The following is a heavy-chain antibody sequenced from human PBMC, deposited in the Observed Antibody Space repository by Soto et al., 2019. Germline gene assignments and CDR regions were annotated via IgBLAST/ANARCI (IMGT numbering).Heavy chain of an antibody. CDR1: GFTFSSYW. CDR2: INSDGSST. D-gene: IGHD2-8*01. V-gene: IGHV3-74*01. J-gene: IGHJ4*02. CDR3: ARTNGAYSKYFDY. Sequence: GGSLRLSCAASGFTFSSYWMHWVRQAPGKGLVWVSRINSDGSSTSYADSVKGRFTISRDNAKNTLYLQMNSLRVEDTAVYYCARTNGAYSKYFDYWGRGSLVTVPQ.